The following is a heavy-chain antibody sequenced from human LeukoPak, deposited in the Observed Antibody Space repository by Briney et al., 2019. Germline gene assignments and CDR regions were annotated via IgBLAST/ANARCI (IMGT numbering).Heavy chain of an antibody. CDR2: IIPIFGTA. Sequence: ASVKVSCKASGGTFSSYAISWVRQAPGQGLEWMGGIIPIFGTANYAQKFQGRVTITADESTSTAYMELSSLRSEDTAVCYCARRGSASASPLDYWGQGTLVTVSS. CDR3: ARRGSASASPLDY. J-gene: IGHJ4*02. CDR1: GGTFSSYA. D-gene: IGHD2-2*01. V-gene: IGHV1-69*13.